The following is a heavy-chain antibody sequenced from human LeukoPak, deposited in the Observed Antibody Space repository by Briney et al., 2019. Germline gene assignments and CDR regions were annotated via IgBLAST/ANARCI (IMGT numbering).Heavy chain of an antibody. CDR2: IKRDGSGE. Sequence: GGSLRLSCAASVFIFGIRWMSGVRQAPGKGGEGVASIKRDGSGEFCLVSVKGVFPISRENDKNSLYLQINSLRAEDTAVYYCASLLGDKTIFDYWGQGTLVTVSS. J-gene: IGHJ4*02. CDR3: ASLLGDKTIFDY. V-gene: IGHV3-7*01. D-gene: IGHD3-10*01. CDR1: VFIFGIRW.